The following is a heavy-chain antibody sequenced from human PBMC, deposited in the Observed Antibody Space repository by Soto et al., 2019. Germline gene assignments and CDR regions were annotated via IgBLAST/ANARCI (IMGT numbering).Heavy chain of an antibody. J-gene: IGHJ4*02. CDR1: GFTFSIYW. CDR2: INQDGSEK. D-gene: IGHD3-3*01. V-gene: IGHV3-7*01. CDR3: ARDGVGTFDY. Sequence: GGSLRLSCAASGFTFSIYWMSWVRQAPGKRLEWVANINQDGSEKNHLDSVKGRFTISRDNAKNSLYLQMNSLRAEDTAVYYCARDGVGTFDYRGQGTLVTVSS.